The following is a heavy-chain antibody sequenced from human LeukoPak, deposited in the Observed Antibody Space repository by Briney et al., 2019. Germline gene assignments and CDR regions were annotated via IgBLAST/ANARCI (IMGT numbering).Heavy chain of an antibody. CDR3: ASYGSSWYDSVYYSYYYGMDV. D-gene: IGHD6-13*01. CDR2: INHNSGGT. V-gene: IGHV1-2*02. CDR1: GYTFTGYY. J-gene: IGHJ6*02. Sequence: ASVKDSCKASGYTFTGYYMHWVRQAPGQGLEWMGWINHNSGGTNDARRFQGRVTMARDTSISSAYMELSRLRSDDTAVYYCASYGSSWYDSVYYSYYYGMDVWGQGTTVTVSS.